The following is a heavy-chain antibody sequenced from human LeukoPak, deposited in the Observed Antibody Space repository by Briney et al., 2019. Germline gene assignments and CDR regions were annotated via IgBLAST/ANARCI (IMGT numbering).Heavy chain of an antibody. Sequence: SVKVSCKASGGTFSSYAISWVRQAPGQGLEWMGRIIPIFGTANYAQKFQGRVTITTDESTSTAYMELSSLRSEDTAVYYCARDRYDSSGYYPRAGDYWGQGTLVTVSS. J-gene: IGHJ4*02. V-gene: IGHV1-69*05. CDR2: IIPIFGTA. CDR1: GGTFSSYA. D-gene: IGHD3-22*01. CDR3: ARDRYDSSGYYPRAGDY.